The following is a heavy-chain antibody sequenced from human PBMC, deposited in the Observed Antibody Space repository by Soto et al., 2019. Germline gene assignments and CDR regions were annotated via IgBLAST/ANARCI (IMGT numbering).Heavy chain of an antibody. CDR1: GFTFSACA. CDR3: SRQASDFWRGIPQYYMDV. V-gene: IGHV3-73*01. CDR2: IRSKPNNYAT. J-gene: IGHJ6*03. Sequence: VQLEESGGGLVQPGGSLKLSCAASGFTFSACAIHWHRQPSGKGPKWVGRIRSKPNNYATAYGASVKGRFTISREDTKNTAYLQMTSLNTEGTAVYYCSRQASDFWRGIPQYYMDVWGKGTTVTVAS. D-gene: IGHD3-3*01.